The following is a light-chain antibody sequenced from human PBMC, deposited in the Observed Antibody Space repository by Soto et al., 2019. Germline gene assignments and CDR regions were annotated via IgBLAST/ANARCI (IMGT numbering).Light chain of an antibody. J-gene: IGKJ5*01. CDR1: QSLLHSNGYNY. CDR2: LGS. V-gene: IGKV2-28*01. CDR3: MQALQTPPT. Sequence: DIVMTQSPLSLPVTPGEPASISCRSSQSLLHSNGYNYLDWYLQKPGQSPQLLNYLGSNRASGVTDRFSGSGSGKEFALKISRVEAEDVGVYYCMQALQTPPTFGQGTRLEIK.